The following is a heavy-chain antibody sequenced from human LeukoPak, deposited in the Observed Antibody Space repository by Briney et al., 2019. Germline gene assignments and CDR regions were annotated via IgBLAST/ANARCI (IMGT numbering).Heavy chain of an antibody. V-gene: IGHV1-2*02. CDR1: GYTFTTYD. CDR2: INPNSGGT. J-gene: IGHJ6*02. Sequence: ASVKASCKASGYTFTTYDINWVRQAPGQGLEWMGWINPNSGGTNYAQKFQGRVTMTRDTSISTAYMELSRLRSDDTAVYYCARAQGPMDVWGQGTTVTVSS. CDR3: ARAQGPMDV.